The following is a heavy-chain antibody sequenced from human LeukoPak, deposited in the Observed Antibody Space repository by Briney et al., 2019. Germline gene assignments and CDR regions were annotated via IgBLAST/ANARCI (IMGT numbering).Heavy chain of an antibody. Sequence: GASLRLSCAATGFTFSNAWMSWVRQAPGKGLEWVGRIKSKTDGGTTDYAAPVKGRFTISRDDSKNTLYLQMHSLKTEDTAVYYCTSPSSGWYRAHYWVQGTLVTVSS. CDR3: TSPSSGWYRAHY. CDR2: IKSKTDGGTT. J-gene: IGHJ4*02. CDR1: GFTFSNAW. V-gene: IGHV3-15*01. D-gene: IGHD6-19*01.